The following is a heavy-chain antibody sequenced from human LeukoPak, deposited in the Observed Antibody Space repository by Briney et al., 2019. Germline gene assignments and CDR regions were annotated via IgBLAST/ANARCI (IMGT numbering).Heavy chain of an antibody. D-gene: IGHD5-24*01. J-gene: IGHJ6*03. CDR2: INPSGGSR. V-gene: IGHV1-46*01. CDR1: VYTFTSYY. CDR3: ARTGGDGYNFGYYYMDV. Sequence: ASLRVSCKASVYTFTSYYMYWVRQAPRQGLEWMGVINPSGGSRSYAQKFQGSVTMTRDMSTSTVYMELSSLRSEDTAVYYCARTGGDGYNFGYYYMDVWGKGTTVTISS.